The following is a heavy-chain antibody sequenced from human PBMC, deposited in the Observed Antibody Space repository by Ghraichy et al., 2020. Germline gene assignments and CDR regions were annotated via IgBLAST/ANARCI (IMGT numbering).Heavy chain of an antibody. D-gene: IGHD5-18*01. CDR3: ARTTYSYGYADS. CDR1: GGSFSGYY. V-gene: IGHV4-34*01. CDR2: INYSGNT. Sequence: SETLSLTCAVYGGSFSGYYWSWIRQPPGKGLEWIGDINYSGNTNYNPSLKSRVTISVDTSKNQFSLKLTSVTAADTAVYYCARTTYSYGYADSWGQGPLVTVSS. J-gene: IGHJ4*02.